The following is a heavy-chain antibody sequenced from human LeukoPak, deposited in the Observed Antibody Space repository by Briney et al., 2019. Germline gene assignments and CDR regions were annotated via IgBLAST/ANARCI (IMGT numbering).Heavy chain of an antibody. V-gene: IGHV1-2*02. Sequence: ASVKVPCKASGYTFTGYYMHWVRQAPGQGLEWVGWINPNSGGTNYAQKFQGRVTMTRDTSITTAYMELSRLRSDDTAVYYCASSSKGGYSRDAFDIWGQGTMVTVSS. CDR1: GYTFTGYY. CDR3: ASSSKGGYSRDAFDI. CDR2: INPNSGGT. J-gene: IGHJ3*02. D-gene: IGHD6-13*01.